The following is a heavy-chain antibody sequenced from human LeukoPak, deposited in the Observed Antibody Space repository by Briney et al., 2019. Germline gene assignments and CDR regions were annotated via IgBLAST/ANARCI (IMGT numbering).Heavy chain of an antibody. D-gene: IGHD2-2*01. V-gene: IGHV3-21*01. J-gene: IGHJ4*02. CDR1: GFTFSGYS. Sequence: GSLRLSCAASGFTFSGYSMNWVRQAPGKGLEWVTSISGSSDYIFYADLAKGRFTISRDNAKNSLYLQMNSLRAEDTAVYYCASDLPAATSWGQGTLDTVSS. CDR2: ISGSSDYI. CDR3: ASDLPAATS.